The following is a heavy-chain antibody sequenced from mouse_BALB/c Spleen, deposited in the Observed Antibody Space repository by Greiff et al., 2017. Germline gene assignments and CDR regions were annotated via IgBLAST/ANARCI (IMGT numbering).Heavy chain of an antibody. D-gene: IGHD1-1*01. J-gene: IGHJ3*01. CDR3: AREAGSSLPWFAY. V-gene: IGHV14-3*02. Sequence: EVQRVESGAELVKPGASVKLSCTASGFNIKDTYMHWVKQRPEQGLEWIGRIDPANGNTKYDPKFQGKATITADTSSNTAYLQLSSLTSEDTAVYYCAREAGSSLPWFAYWGQGTLVTVSA. CDR2: IDPANGNT. CDR1: GFNIKDTY.